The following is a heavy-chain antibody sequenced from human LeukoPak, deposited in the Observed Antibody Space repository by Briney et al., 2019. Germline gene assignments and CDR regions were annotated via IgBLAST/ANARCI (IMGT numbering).Heavy chain of an antibody. D-gene: IGHD3-10*01. CDR3: AKVRIGGGWGNYFTDFDY. J-gene: IGHJ4*02. V-gene: IGHV3-23*01. CDR1: GLSINSHY. Sequence: PSETLSLTCTVSGLSINSHYLNWLRQAPGKGLEWVSGISGDGAGTYYADSVKGRFTISSDISKNTVYLDLTSLRSEDTAMYYCAKVRIGGGWGNYFTDFDYWGQGTLVTVSS. CDR2: ISGDGAGT.